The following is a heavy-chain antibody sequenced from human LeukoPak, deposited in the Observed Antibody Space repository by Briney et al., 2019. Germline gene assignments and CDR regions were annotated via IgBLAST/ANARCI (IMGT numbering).Heavy chain of an antibody. V-gene: IGHV1-18*01. Sequence: ASVKVSCKSSGYTFTTYGITWVRRAPGQGLEWMGWISTDKGDTNYAQKLQGRVTMTTDTSTSTAYMELRSLRSDDTAVYYCAREGLGELTLDCWGQGTLVTVSS. D-gene: IGHD3-16*01. CDR2: ISTDKGDT. CDR3: AREGLGELTLDC. CDR1: GYTFTTYG. J-gene: IGHJ4*02.